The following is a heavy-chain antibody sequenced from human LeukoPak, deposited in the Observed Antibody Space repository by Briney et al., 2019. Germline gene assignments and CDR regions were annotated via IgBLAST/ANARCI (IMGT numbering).Heavy chain of an antibody. CDR2: ISGSGGST. V-gene: IGHV3-23*01. J-gene: IGHJ4*02. CDR3: ARPNFWSGYYGDY. Sequence: QTGGSLRLSCAASGFTFSSYAMSWVRQAPGKGLEWVSAISGSGGSTYYADSVKGRFTISRDNSKNTLYLQMNSLRAEDTAVYYCARPNFWSGYYGDYWGQGTLVTVSS. D-gene: IGHD3-3*01. CDR1: GFTFSSYA.